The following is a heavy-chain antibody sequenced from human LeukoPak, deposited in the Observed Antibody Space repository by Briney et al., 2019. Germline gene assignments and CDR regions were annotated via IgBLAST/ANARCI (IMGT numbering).Heavy chain of an antibody. CDR2: IYYSGST. D-gene: IGHD3-3*01. CDR3: ARGSEGDY. Sequence: SETLSLTCTVSGGRINNHYWTWIRQPPGKGLEWIGYIYYSGSTNYNPSLKSRVTISVDTSKNQFSLKLSSVTAADTAVYCCARGSEGDYWGQGTLVTVSS. CDR1: GGRINNHY. V-gene: IGHV4-59*11. J-gene: IGHJ4*02.